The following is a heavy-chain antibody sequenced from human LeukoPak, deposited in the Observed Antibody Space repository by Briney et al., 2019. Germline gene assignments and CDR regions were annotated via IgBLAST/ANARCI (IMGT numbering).Heavy chain of an antibody. CDR1: GGSISSYY. D-gene: IGHD6-13*01. CDR2: IYYSGST. J-gene: IGHJ6*03. V-gene: IGHV4-59*01. CDR3: ARVGVLKYSSSWYPQDYYYYYMDV. Sequence: SETLSLTCTVSGGSISSYYWSWIRQPPGKGLEWIGYIYYSGSTNYNPSLKSRVTISVDTSKNQFSLKLSSVTAADTAVYYCARVGVLKYSSSWYPQDYYYYYMDVWGKGTTVTTSS.